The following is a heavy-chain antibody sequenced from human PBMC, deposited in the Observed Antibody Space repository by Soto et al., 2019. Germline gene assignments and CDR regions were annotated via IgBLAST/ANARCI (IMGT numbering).Heavy chain of an antibody. CDR3: ARPPYSASYYYFDQ. Sequence: GESLKISCKASGYSFTSYWIGWVRQMPGKGLEWMGIIYPGDSDTIYSPSFQGQVTISADKSISTAYLQWNSLKASNTAMYYCARPPYSASYYYFDQWGQGTPVTVSS. D-gene: IGHD1-26*01. CDR2: IYPGDSDT. V-gene: IGHV5-51*01. CDR1: GYSFTSYW. J-gene: IGHJ4*02.